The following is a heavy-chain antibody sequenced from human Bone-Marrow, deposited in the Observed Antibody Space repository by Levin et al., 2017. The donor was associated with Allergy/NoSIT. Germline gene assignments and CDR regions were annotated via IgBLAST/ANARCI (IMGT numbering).Heavy chain of an antibody. J-gene: IGHJ5*01. CDR3: ATHWGKVRGGDS. V-gene: IGHV3-23*01. Sequence: LSLTCAASGFTFSAYAMKWIRQAPGKGLEWVSMISDSGASTRYADSVKGRFTISRDNSKNTVFLQMNSLRAEDTAIYYCATHWGKVRGGDSWGQGTLVTVSS. D-gene: IGHD3-10*01. CDR1: GFTFSAYA. CDR2: ISDSGAST.